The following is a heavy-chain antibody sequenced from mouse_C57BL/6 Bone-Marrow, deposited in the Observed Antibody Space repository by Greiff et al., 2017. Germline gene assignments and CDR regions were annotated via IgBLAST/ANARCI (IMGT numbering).Heavy chain of an antibody. CDR3: VRPLHDAMDY. CDR1: GFSFNTYA. V-gene: IGHV10-1*01. CDR2: IRSKSNNYAT. Sequence: DVKLVESGGGLVQPKGSLKLSCAASGFSFNTYAMNWVRQAPGKGLEWVARIRSKSNNYATYYADSVKDRFTISRDDSESILYLQMNNLKTEYTAMYYCVRPLHDAMDYWGQGTSVTVSS. D-gene: IGHD2-1*01. J-gene: IGHJ4*01.